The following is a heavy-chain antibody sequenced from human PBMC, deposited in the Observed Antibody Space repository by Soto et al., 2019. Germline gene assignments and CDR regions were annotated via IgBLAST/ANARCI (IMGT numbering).Heavy chain of an antibody. D-gene: IGHD3-10*01. CDR3: ARGTMLRGPGYYYAMDV. Sequence: SETLSLTCTVSGDSISRNGYFWTWIRQHPGKGLEWIGYIYNSGSSYYNPSLKSRVIISVDTSKNHFSLNLTAVTAADTAVYYCARGTMLRGPGYYYAMDVWGQGTTVTVSS. J-gene: IGHJ6*02. CDR1: GDSISRNGYF. V-gene: IGHV4-31*03. CDR2: IYNSGSS.